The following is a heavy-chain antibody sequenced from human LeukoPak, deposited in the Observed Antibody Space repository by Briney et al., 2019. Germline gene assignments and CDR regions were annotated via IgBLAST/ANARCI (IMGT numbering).Heavy chain of an antibody. CDR1: GFTFSDYY. V-gene: IGHV3-11*04. J-gene: IGHJ4*02. Sequence: GGSLRLSCAASGFTFSDYYMSWIRQAPGKGLEWVSYISSSGSTIYYADSVKGRFTISRDNSKNTLYLQMNSLRSEDTAVYFCARDGSVLRFLEWLFFLDYWGQGTLVTVSS. CDR3: ARDGSVLRFLEWLFFLDY. CDR2: ISSSGSTI. D-gene: IGHD3-3*01.